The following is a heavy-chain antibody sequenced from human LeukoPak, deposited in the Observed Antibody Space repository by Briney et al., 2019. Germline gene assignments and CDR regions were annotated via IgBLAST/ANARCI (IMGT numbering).Heavy chain of an antibody. V-gene: IGHV7-4-1*02. Sequence: ASVKVSCKASGYTFTSYAMNWVRQAPGQGLEWMGWINTNTGNPTYAQGFTGRFVFSLDTSVSTAYLQISSLKAEDTAVYYCARVPTTYYYGSGSYYDAFDIWGLGTMVTVSS. J-gene: IGHJ3*02. CDR1: GYTFTSYA. CDR3: ARVPTTYYYGSGSYYDAFDI. CDR2: INTNTGNP. D-gene: IGHD3-10*01.